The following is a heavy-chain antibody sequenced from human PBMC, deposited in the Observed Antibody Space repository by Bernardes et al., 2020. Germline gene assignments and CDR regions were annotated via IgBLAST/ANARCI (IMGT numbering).Heavy chain of an antibody. Sequence: SGPTLVKPTQTLTLTCTFSGFSLSTSGMGVGWIRQPPGKALEWLALIYWDDDKRYSPSLRSRLTITKDATKNQAVLTMTTMDPVDTATYYCARARPIAWEPGYWYFELWGRGTLVTVSS. J-gene: IGHJ2*01. D-gene: IGHD1-26*01. CDR3: ARARPIAWEPGYWYFEL. CDR2: IYWDDDK. CDR1: GFSLSTSGMG. V-gene: IGHV2-5*02.